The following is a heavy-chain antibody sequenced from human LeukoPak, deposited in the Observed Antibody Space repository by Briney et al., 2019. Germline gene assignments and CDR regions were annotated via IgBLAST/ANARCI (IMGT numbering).Heavy chain of an antibody. CDR3: ARGLRYFDWLLNVYYYMDV. J-gene: IGHJ6*03. Sequence: PSETLSLTCAVYGGSFSGYYWSWIRQPPGKGLEWIGEINHSGSTNYNPSLKSRVTISVDTSKNQFSLKLSSVTAADTAVYYCARGLRYFDWLLNVYYYMDVWGKGTTVTVSS. CDR1: GGSFSGYY. CDR2: INHSGST. V-gene: IGHV4-34*01. D-gene: IGHD3-9*01.